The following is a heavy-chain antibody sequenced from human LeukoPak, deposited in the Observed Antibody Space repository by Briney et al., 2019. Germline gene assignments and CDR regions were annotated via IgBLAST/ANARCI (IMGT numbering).Heavy chain of an antibody. D-gene: IGHD2-2*01. Sequence: ASVKVSCKASGYTFTNYYMHWVRQAPGQGLEWMGWINPNSGATNYAQKFQGRVTMTRDTSISTASMELSRLTSDDTAVYYCARGKVPAALGYDYYYYMDVWGKGTTVTVSS. CDR3: ARGKVPAALGYDYYYYMDV. CDR1: GYTFTNYY. CDR2: INPNSGAT. V-gene: IGHV1-2*02. J-gene: IGHJ6*03.